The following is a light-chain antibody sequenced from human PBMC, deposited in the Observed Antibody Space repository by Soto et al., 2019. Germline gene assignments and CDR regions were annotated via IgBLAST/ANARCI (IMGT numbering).Light chain of an antibody. CDR1: QSVNRY. V-gene: IGKV3-11*01. J-gene: IGKJ5*01. CDR3: QQRSNWPIT. CDR2: DAS. Sequence: IVLTQSPATLSLSPGERATLSCWASQSVNRYLVWYQQKPGQAPRLLMYDASKRATGIPARFSGSGSGTDFTLTISSLENEDFAVYYCQQRSNWPITFGQGTRLEIK.